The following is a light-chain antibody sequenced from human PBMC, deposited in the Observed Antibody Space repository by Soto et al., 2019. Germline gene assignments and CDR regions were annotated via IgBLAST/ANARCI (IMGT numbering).Light chain of an antibody. CDR3: QQYYSTPQT. CDR2: WAS. Sequence: DIVMTQSPDSLAVSLGERATINCKSSQSVLYSSNNKNFLAWYQQKPGQPPKLLIYWASTRESGVPDRFSGSGFGKDFTLTISSLQAEDVAVYYCQQYYSTPQTFGQGTKVEIK. J-gene: IGKJ1*01. CDR1: QSVLYSSNNKNF. V-gene: IGKV4-1*01.